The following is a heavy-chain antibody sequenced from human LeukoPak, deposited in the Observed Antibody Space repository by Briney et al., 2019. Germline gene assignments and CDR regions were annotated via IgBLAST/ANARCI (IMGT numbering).Heavy chain of an antibody. D-gene: IGHD1-26*01. Sequence: GGSLRLSCAASGFTFSSYSMNWVRQAPGKGLEWVSYISSSSSTIYYADSVKGRFTVSRDSAKNSLYLQMNSLSDEDTAVYYCARDPSRYSGSYWGQGTLVTVSS. CDR1: GFTFSSYS. J-gene: IGHJ4*02. CDR2: ISSSSSTI. CDR3: ARDPSRYSGSY. V-gene: IGHV3-48*02.